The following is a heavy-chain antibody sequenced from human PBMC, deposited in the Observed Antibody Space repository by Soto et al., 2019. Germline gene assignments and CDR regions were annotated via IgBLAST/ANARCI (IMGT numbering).Heavy chain of an antibody. CDR3: TRSQPGYDFWSGYLVFDY. Sequence: PGGSLRLSCTASGFTFGDYAMSWFRQAPGKGLEWVGFIRSKAYGGTTEYAASVKGRFTISRDDSKSIAYLQMNSLKTEDTAVYYCTRSQPGYDFWSGYLVFDYWGQGTLVTVSS. J-gene: IGHJ4*02. D-gene: IGHD3-3*01. V-gene: IGHV3-49*03. CDR2: IRSKAYGGTT. CDR1: GFTFGDYA.